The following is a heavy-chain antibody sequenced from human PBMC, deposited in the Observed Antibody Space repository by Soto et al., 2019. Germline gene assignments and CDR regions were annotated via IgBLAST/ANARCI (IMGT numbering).Heavy chain of an antibody. Sequence: QVQLVQSGAEVKKPGASVKVSCKASGYTFTSYGISWVRQAPGQGLEWMGWISAYNGNTNYAQKLQGRVTMTTDTSTSTGDRELRSLRSDDTAVYYCARDLGGSYYAPVDSWGQGTLVTVSS. D-gene: IGHD1-26*01. V-gene: IGHV1-18*01. CDR2: ISAYNGNT. J-gene: IGHJ4*02. CDR3: ARDLGGSYYAPVDS. CDR1: GYTFTSYG.